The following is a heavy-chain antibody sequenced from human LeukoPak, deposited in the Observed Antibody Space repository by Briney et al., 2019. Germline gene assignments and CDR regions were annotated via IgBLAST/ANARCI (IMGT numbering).Heavy chain of an antibody. Sequence: PSETLSLTCTVYGGSVSSGSYDWRWIRQPPGEGLECIGYIYYSGSTNYNPSLKSRVTISVDTSKNQFSLKLSSVTAADTAVYYCAREVDCSGGSCYHFDYWGQGTLVTVSS. CDR3: AREVDCSGGSCYHFDY. CDR1: GGSVSSGSYD. V-gene: IGHV4-61*01. J-gene: IGHJ4*02. CDR2: IYYSGST. D-gene: IGHD2-15*01.